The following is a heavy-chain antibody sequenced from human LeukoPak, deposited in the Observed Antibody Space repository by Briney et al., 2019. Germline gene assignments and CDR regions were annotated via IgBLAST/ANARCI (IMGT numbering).Heavy chain of an antibody. Sequence: PGGSLRLSCAASGFTFSSYAMSWVRHAPGKGLEWVSAISGSGGSTYYADSVKGRFTISRDNSKNTLYLQMNSLRSEDTAVYYCAKDLGRAGSKFDYWGQGTLVTVSS. V-gene: IGHV3-23*01. CDR2: ISGSGGST. D-gene: IGHD3-10*01. J-gene: IGHJ4*02. CDR1: GFTFSSYA. CDR3: AKDLGRAGSKFDY.